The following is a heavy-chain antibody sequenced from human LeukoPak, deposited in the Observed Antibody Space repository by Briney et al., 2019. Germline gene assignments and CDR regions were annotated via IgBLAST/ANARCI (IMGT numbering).Heavy chain of an antibody. CDR3: ARAGAVAGRTIY. D-gene: IGHD6-19*01. J-gene: IGHJ4*02. V-gene: IGHV1-46*01. Sequence: ASVKVSCKASGYTFTSYYMHWVRQAPGQGLEWMGIINPSGGSTSYAQKFQGRVTMTRDTSISTAYMELSRLRSDDTAVYYCARAGAVAGRTIYWGQGTLVTVSS. CDR1: GYTFTSYY. CDR2: INPSGGST.